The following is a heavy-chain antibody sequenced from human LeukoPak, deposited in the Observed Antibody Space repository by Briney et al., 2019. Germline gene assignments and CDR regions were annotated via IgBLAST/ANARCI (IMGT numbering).Heavy chain of an antibody. CDR1: GFTFSSYG. Sequence: GGSLRLSCAASGFTFSSYGMHWVRQAPGKGLEWVSVIYSGGNAYYADSVKGRFTISRDNSKNTVYLQMNSLRAEDTAVYYCATFQYAGNAGGSVGYWGQGTLVTVSS. J-gene: IGHJ4*02. D-gene: IGHD4-23*01. V-gene: IGHV3-NL1*01. CDR3: ATFQYAGNAGGSVGY. CDR2: IYSGGNA.